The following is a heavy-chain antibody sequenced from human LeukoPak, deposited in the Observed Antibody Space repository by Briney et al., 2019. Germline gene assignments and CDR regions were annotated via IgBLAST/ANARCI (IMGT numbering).Heavy chain of an antibody. CDR1: GFTFSNYG. D-gene: IGHD6-19*01. CDR2: ISSRSTSI. J-gene: IGHJ6*03. CDR3: ARVAVAGNRYYYYYMDV. Sequence: GGSLRLSCAASGFTFSNYGMDWVRQAPGKGLKRVSYISSRSTSIYYADSVKGRFTISKDNAKNSLFLQMNSLRAEDTGVYYCARVAVAGNRYYYYYMDVWGKGTTVTVSS. V-gene: IGHV3-48*01.